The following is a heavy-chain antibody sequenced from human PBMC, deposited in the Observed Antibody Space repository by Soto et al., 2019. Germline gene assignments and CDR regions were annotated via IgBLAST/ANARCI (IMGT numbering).Heavy chain of an antibody. D-gene: IGHD3-22*01. CDR1: GFTFSSYA. CDR2: ISYDGSNK. Sequence: HPGGSLRLSCAASGFTFSSYAMHWFRQAPGKGLEWVAVISYDGSNKYYADSVKGRFTISRDNSKNTLYLQMNSLRAEDTAVCYCARDYGYYYDSSGYPVQHWGQGTLVTVSS. J-gene: IGHJ1*01. CDR3: ARDYGYYYDSSGYPVQH. V-gene: IGHV3-30-3*01.